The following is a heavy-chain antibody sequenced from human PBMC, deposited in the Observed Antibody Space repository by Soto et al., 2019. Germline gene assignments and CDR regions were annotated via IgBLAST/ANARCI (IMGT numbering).Heavy chain of an antibody. CDR1: GGSISSYY. CDR2: IYYSGST. Sequence: SETLSLTCTVSGGSISSYYWSWIRQPPGKGLEWIGYIYYSGSTNYNPSLKSRVTISVDTSKNQFSLKLSSVTAADTAVYYCARIRHGGYNSLDYYYMDVWGKGTTVTVSS. V-gene: IGHV4-59*01. D-gene: IGHD5-12*01. CDR3: ARIRHGGYNSLDYYYMDV. J-gene: IGHJ6*03.